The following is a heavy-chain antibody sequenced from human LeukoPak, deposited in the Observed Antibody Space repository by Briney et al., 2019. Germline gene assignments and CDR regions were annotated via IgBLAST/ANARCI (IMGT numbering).Heavy chain of an antibody. Sequence: TGGSLRLSCAASEFTFSGYWMNWVRQAPGKGLEWVANIKQDGSEKHYVDSVKGRFTISRDNAKNSLYLQMSSLRVEDTAVYYCARDGFVGAADYWGQGTLVTVSS. CDR3: ARDGFVGAADY. J-gene: IGHJ4*02. V-gene: IGHV3-7*01. CDR1: EFTFSGYW. D-gene: IGHD6-13*01. CDR2: IKQDGSEK.